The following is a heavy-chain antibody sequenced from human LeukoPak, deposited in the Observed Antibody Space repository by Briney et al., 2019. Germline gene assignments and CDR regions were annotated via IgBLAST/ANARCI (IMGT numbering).Heavy chain of an antibody. V-gene: IGHV3-23*01. D-gene: IGHD1-26*01. Sequence: PGGSLRLSCAASGFTFSSYAMSWVHQAPGKGLEWVSAISGSGGSTYYADSVKGRFTISRDNSKNTLYLQMNSLRAEDTAVYYCAKWSGSEVYYYGMDVWGQGTTVTVSS. CDR2: ISGSGGST. J-gene: IGHJ6*02. CDR3: AKWSGSEVYYYGMDV. CDR1: GFTFSSYA.